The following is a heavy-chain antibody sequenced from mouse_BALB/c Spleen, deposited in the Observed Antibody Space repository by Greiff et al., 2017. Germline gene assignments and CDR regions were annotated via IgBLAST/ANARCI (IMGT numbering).Heavy chain of an antibody. J-gene: IGHJ3*01. D-gene: IGHD2-10*02. CDR1: GFTFSDYY. CDR2: ISDGGSYT. V-gene: IGHV5-4*02. CDR3: AREGYGNFFAY. Sequence: DVKLVESGGGLVKPGGSLKLSCAASGFTFSDYYMYWVRQTPEKRLEWVATISDGGSYTYYPDSVKGRFTISRDNAKNNLYLQMSSLKSEDTAMDYCAREGYGNFFAYWGQGTLVTVSA.